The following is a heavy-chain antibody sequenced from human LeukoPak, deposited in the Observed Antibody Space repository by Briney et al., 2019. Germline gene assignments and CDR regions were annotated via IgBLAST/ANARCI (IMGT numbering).Heavy chain of an antibody. D-gene: IGHD3-16*02. J-gene: IGHJ6*02. CDR3: ARDGLSLPPRRVGMEV. CDR2: IYYSGST. CDR1: GVSVSSYY. Sequence: SETLCLTCTVSGVSVSSYYWSWIRQPPGKGLEWIGYIYYSGSTNYNPSLKSRVTISRDTSKNHFSLRLSSVTAADTAVYYCARDGLSLPPRRVGMEVWARRTTVTVSS. V-gene: IGHV4-59*02.